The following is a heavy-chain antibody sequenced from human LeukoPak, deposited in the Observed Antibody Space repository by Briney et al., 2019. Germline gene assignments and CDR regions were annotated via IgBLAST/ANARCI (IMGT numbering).Heavy chain of an antibody. CDR2: INHSGST. Sequence: SETLSLTCAVYGGSFSGYYWSWIRQPPGKGLEWIGEINHSGSTNYNPSLKSRVTISVDTSKNQFSLKLSSVTAADTAVYYCAREKGGEYCSGGSCYPKYGMDVWGQGTTVTVSS. V-gene: IGHV4-34*01. CDR1: GGSFSGYY. J-gene: IGHJ6*02. D-gene: IGHD2-15*01. CDR3: AREKGGEYCSGGSCYPKYGMDV.